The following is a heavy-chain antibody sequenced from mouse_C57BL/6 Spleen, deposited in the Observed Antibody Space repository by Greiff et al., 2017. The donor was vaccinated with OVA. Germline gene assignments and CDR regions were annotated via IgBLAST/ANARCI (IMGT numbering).Heavy chain of an antibody. CDR2: VNPSSGYT. CDR1: GYTFTSYT. CDR3: ARWDYDYAAY. Sequence: VKLQQSGAELARPGASVKMSCKASGYTFTSYTMHWVKQRPGQGLEWIGYVNPSSGYTKYNQKFKDKATLTADKSSSTAYMQLSSLTSEDSAVYYCARWDYDYAAYWGQGTLVTVSA. D-gene: IGHD2-4*01. V-gene: IGHV1-4*01. J-gene: IGHJ3*01.